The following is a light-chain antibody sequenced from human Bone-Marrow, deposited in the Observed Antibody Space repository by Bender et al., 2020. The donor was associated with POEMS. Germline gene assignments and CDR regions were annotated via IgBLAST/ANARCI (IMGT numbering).Light chain of an antibody. CDR2: GNS. V-gene: IGLV1-40*01. CDR1: SSNIGAGYD. CDR3: QSFDSSLSTYV. Sequence: QSVLTQPPSVSGDPGQRVTISCTGSSSNIGAGYDVHWYQQLPGTAPKLLIYGNSNRPSGVPDRFSGSKSGTSASLAITGLQAEDEAHYYCQSFDSSLSTYVFGTGTRVTVV. J-gene: IGLJ1*01.